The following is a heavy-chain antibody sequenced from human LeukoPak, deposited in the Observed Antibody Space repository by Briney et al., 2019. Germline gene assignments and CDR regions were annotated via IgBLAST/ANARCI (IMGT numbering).Heavy chain of an antibody. J-gene: IGHJ4*02. V-gene: IGHV4-34*01. D-gene: IGHD3-16*01. CDR3: ARGRPGGSFDY. Sequence: TSETLSLTCAVYGGSFSGYYWSWIRQPPGKGLEWIGEINHSGSTNYNPSLKSRVTISVDTSKNQFSLKLSSVTAAGTAVYYCARGRPGGSFDYWGQGTLVTVSS. CDR2: INHSGST. CDR1: GGSFSGYY.